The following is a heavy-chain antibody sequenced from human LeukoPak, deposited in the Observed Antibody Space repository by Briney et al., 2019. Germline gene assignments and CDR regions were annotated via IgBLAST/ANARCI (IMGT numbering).Heavy chain of an antibody. V-gene: IGHV1-46*01. J-gene: IGHJ4*02. CDR3: AAGAGLLWFGEGWDDY. Sequence: ASVKVSCKASGYTFTSYYMHWVRQAPGQGLEWMGIINPSGGSTSYAQKFQGRVTMTRDMSTSTVYMELSSLRSEDTAVYYCAAGAGLLWFGEGWDDYWGQGTLVTVSS. CDR1: GYTFTSYY. D-gene: IGHD3-10*01. CDR2: INPSGGST.